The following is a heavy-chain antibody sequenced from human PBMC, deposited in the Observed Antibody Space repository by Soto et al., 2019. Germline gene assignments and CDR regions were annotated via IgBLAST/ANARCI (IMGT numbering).Heavy chain of an antibody. D-gene: IGHD3-16*02. CDR3: ARDYPQTNVMDV. CDR2: IWYDGSNK. V-gene: IGHV3-33*01. CDR1: GFTFSSYG. J-gene: IGHJ6*02. Sequence: QVQLVESGGGEVQPGRSLRLSCAASGFTFSSYGMHWVRQAPGRGLEWVAVIWYDGSNKYYADSVKGRFTISRDNSKNTLYLQMNSLSADATAVYYCARDYPQTNVMDVWGQGTTVTVSS.